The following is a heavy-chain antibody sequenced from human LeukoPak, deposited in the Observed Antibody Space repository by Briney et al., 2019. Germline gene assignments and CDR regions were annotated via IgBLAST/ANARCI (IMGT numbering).Heavy chain of an antibody. CDR2: IHYGGTT. D-gene: IGHD4-17*01. J-gene: IGHJ4*02. CDR1: GGSIGSGYY. CDR3: ARLTATVTPSFDY. Sequence: SETLSLTCTVSGGSIGSGYYWAWIRQPPGKGLEWIGSIHYGGTTHYNPSLQSRVTISADTSKNQFALDLRSVTAADTAVYYCARLTATVTPSFDYWGQGTLVTVSS. V-gene: IGHV4-39*01.